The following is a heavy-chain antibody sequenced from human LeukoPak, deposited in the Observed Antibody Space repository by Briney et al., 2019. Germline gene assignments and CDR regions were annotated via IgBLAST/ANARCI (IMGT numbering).Heavy chain of an antibody. CDR2: FDPEDGET. D-gene: IGHD1-7*01. Sequence: ASVKVSCKVSGYTLTELSMHWVRQAPGKGLEWMGGFDPEDGETFYAQKFQGRFTMTEDTSTDTAYMELSSLRSEDTAVYYCATGPGTADGPYSWFDPWGQGTLATVSS. J-gene: IGHJ5*02. CDR1: GYTLTELS. V-gene: IGHV1-24*01. CDR3: ATGPGTADGPYSWFDP.